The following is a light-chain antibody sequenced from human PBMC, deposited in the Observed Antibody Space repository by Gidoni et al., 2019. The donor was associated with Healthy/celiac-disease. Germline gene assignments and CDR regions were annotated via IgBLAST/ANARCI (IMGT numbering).Light chain of an antibody. CDR2: DVS. CDR3: CSYAGSYVV. V-gene: IGLV2-11*01. CDR1: SSDVGGYHY. J-gene: IGLJ2*01. Sequence: QSALTQPRTVSGSPGQSVTISCTGTSSDVGGYHYVSWYQQHPGKAPQPMIYDVSKRPSGVPDRFSGSKSGNPASLTISGLQAEDEADYYCCSYAGSYVVFGGGTKLTVL.